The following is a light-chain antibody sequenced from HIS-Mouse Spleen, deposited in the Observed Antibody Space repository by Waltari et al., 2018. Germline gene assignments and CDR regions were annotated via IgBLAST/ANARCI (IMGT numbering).Light chain of an antibody. CDR2: AAS. CDR3: QQYYSYPLT. Sequence: AIRMTQSPSSFSASTGDRVTTTCRASPGISSYLAWYQQKPGKAPKLLIYAASTLQSGVPSRFSGSGSGTDFTLTISCLQSEDFATYYCQQYYSYPLTFGPGTKVDIK. CDR1: PGISSY. J-gene: IGKJ3*01. V-gene: IGKV1-8*01.